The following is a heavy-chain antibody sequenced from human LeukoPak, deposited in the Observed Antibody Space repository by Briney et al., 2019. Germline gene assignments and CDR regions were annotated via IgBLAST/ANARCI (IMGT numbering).Heavy chain of an antibody. V-gene: IGHV4-59*08. CDR2: IYNSGNN. CDR1: GGSISSDY. J-gene: IGHJ4*02. CDR3: ATRGY. D-gene: IGHD3-10*01. Sequence: SETLSLTCTVSGGSISSDYWQWIRQPPGKGLEWVGYIYNSGNNHYNPSLKSRVIISIDTSKNQFSLKLASVTAADTAVYYCATRGYWGQGTLVAVSS.